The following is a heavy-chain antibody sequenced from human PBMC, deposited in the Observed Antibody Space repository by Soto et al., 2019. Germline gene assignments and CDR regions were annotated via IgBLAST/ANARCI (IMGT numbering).Heavy chain of an antibody. CDR2: ISYDGSNK. Sequence: PGGSLRLSCAASGFTFSSYGMHWVRQAPGKGLEWVAVISYDGSNKYYADSVKGRFTISRDNSKNTLYLQMNSLRAEDTAVYYCAKDHLVVVPAASYYYYYGMDGWGQGTTVTVLL. CDR1: GFTFSSYG. J-gene: IGHJ6*02. D-gene: IGHD2-2*01. V-gene: IGHV3-30*18. CDR3: AKDHLVVVPAASYYYYYGMDG.